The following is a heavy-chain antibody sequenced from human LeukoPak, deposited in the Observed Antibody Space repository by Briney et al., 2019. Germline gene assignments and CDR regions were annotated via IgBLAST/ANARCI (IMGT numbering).Heavy chain of an antibody. CDR3: GTEITMIVVVPRGAFDI. CDR2: ISGSGGST. V-gene: IGHV3-23*01. D-gene: IGHD3-22*01. J-gene: IGHJ3*02. CDR1: GFTFSSYA. Sequence: GGSLRLSCAASGFTFSSYAMSWVRQAPGKGLEWVSDISGSGGSTYYADSVKGRFTISRDNSKNTLYLQMNSLRAEDTAVYYCGTEITMIVVVPRGAFDIWGQGTMVTVSS.